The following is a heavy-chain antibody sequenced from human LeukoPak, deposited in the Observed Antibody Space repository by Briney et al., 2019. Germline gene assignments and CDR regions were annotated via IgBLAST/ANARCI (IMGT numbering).Heavy chain of an antibody. CDR1: GFTFGDYA. V-gene: IGHV3-49*03. CDR2: IRSKAYGGTT. Sequence: GGSLSLSCTASGFTFGDYAMSWFRQAPGKGLEWVGFIRSKAYGGTTEYAASVKGRFAISRDDSKSIAYLQMNSLKTEDTAVYYCTRGREYYGSGSYSFDYWGQGTLVTVSS. D-gene: IGHD3-10*01. CDR3: TRGREYYGSGSYSFDY. J-gene: IGHJ4*02.